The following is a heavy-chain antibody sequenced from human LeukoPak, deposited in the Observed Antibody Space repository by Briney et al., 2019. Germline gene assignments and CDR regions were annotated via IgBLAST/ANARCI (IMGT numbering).Heavy chain of an antibody. D-gene: IGHD4-17*01. CDR3: ARGYFMTTVTTVYYGMDV. CDR2: MNPNSGNT. CDR1: GYTFTGYY. V-gene: IGHV1-8*02. Sequence: ASLKVSSKASGYTFTGYYIHWVRQAPGQGLEWMGWMNPNSGNTGYAQKFQGRVTMTRNTSISTAYMELSSLRSEDTAVYYCARGYFMTTVTTVYYGMDVWGQGSTVSDSS. J-gene: IGHJ6*01.